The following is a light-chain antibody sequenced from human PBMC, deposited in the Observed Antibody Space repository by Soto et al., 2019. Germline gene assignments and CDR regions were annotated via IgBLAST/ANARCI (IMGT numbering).Light chain of an antibody. J-gene: IGLJ2*01. CDR2: GND. V-gene: IGLV1-44*01. Sequence: QAVVTQPPSASGTPGQRVTISCSGSRSNIGDNTVNWYQQLPGTAPKLLIYGNDQRPSGVPDRFSGSKSGTSASLAVSGLQSEDEADYYCAAWDDSLKGPVFGGGTKLTVL. CDR1: RSNIGDNT. CDR3: AAWDDSLKGPV.